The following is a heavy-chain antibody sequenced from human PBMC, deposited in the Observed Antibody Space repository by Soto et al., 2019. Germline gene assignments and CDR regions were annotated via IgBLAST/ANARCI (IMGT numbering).Heavy chain of an antibody. J-gene: IGHJ4*02. CDR1: GYTFTSYY. D-gene: IGHD1-1*01. CDR2: INPSGGST. Sequence: QVQLVQSGAEVKKPGASVKVSCKASGYTFTSYYMHWVRQAPGQGLEWMGIINPSGGSTSYAQKFQGRVTMTRDTSTSTVYMELTSLRSEDTAVYYCAKREGTEISFDYWGQGTLVTVSS. V-gene: IGHV1-46*01. CDR3: AKREGTEISFDY.